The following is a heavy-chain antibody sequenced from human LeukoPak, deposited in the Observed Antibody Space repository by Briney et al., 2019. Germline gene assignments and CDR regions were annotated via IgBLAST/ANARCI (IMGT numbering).Heavy chain of an antibody. D-gene: IGHD3-3*01. V-gene: IGHV4-4*02. CDR2: IYHSGST. CDR1: GGSISSSNW. J-gene: IGHJ4*02. Sequence: PSETLSLTCAVSGGSISSSNWWSWVRQPPGKGLEWIGEIYHSGSTNYNPSLKSRVTISVDKSKNQFSLKLSSVTAADTAVYYCARNQGFLEWLSLDYWGQGTLVTASS. CDR3: ARNQGFLEWLSLDY.